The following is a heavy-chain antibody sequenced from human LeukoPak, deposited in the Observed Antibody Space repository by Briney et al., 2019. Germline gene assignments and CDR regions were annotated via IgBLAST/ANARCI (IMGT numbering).Heavy chain of an antibody. CDR1: GLRFSDYY. D-gene: IGHD2-15*01. Sequence: GGSLRLSCAASGLRFSDYYVSWIRQAPGKGLQWVSYISSGGDIMHYADSVKGRFTSSRDNAKNSGYLEMNSLRAEDTALYYCAREQDREASATIVGDYWGQGTLVTVSS. CDR2: ISSGGDIM. V-gene: IGHV3-11*04. CDR3: AREQDREASATIVGDY. J-gene: IGHJ4*02.